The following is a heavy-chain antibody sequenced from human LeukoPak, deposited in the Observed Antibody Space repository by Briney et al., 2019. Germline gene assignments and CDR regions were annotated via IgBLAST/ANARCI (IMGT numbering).Heavy chain of an antibody. CDR1: GYTFTSYG. CDR3: ARVQLLLLWFGELLSNPAPDYYFDY. V-gene: IGHV1-18*01. CDR2: ISAYNGDT. J-gene: IGHJ4*02. Sequence: ASVKVSCKASGYTFTSYGISWVRQAPGQGLEWMGWISAYNGDTNYAQKLQGRVTMTTDTSTSTAYMGLRSLRSDDTAVYYCARVQLLLLWFGELLSNPAPDYYFDYWGQGTLVTVSS. D-gene: IGHD3-10*01.